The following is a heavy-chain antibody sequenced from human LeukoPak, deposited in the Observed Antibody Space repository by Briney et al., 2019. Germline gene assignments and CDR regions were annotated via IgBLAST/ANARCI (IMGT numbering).Heavy chain of an antibody. V-gene: IGHV4-59*13. Sequence: LSLTCTVSGGSISSYYWSWIRQPPGKGLEWIGYIYYSGSTNYNPSLKSRVTISVDTSKNQFSLKLRSVTAADTAVYYCARSSSWYPYYYYYGMDVWGQGTTVTVSS. CDR2: IYYSGST. D-gene: IGHD6-13*01. J-gene: IGHJ6*02. CDR1: GGSISSYY. CDR3: ARSSSWYPYYYYYGMDV.